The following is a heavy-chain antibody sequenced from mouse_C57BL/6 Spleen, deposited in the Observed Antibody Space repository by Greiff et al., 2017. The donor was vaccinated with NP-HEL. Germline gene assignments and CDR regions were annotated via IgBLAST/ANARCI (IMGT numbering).Heavy chain of an antibody. CDR2: IDPETGGT. CDR3: TRWYYGSSLYAMDY. V-gene: IGHV1-15*01. CDR1: GYTFTDYE. Sequence: QVQLQQSGAELVRPGASVTLSCKASGYTFTDYEMHWVKQTPVHGLEWIGAIDPETGGTAYNQKFQGKAILTADKSSSTAYMELRSLTSEDSAVYYCTRWYYGSSLYAMDYWGQGTSVTVSS. D-gene: IGHD1-1*01. J-gene: IGHJ4*01.